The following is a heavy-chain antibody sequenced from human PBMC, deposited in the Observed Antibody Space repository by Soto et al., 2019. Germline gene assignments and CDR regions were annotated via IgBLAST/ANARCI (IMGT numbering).Heavy chain of an antibody. Sequence: QVQLVESGGGVVQPGRSLRLSCAASGFTFSSYGMHWVRQAPGKGLEWVAVIWYDGSNKYYADSVKGRFTISRDNSKNTLYLQMNSLRAEDTAVYYCAREGDQYRYGKKPFDYWGQGTLVTVSS. CDR1: GFTFSSYG. J-gene: IGHJ4*02. V-gene: IGHV3-33*01. D-gene: IGHD5-18*01. CDR2: IWYDGSNK. CDR3: AREGDQYRYGKKPFDY.